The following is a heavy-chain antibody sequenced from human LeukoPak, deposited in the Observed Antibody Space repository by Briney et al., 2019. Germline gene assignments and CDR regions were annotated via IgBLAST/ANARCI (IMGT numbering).Heavy chain of an antibody. J-gene: IGHJ3*02. V-gene: IGHV3-73*01. CDR2: IRSKPHSYAT. Sequence: GGSLRLSCAATGFTFSGSAMHWVRQAAGKGLEWVGRIRSKPHSYATAYAASVKGRFTISRDDSKNMAYLQMNSLKTEDTAVYYCTRHGGRDYYDSTEDAFDIWGQGTMVTVSS. CDR3: TRHGGRDYYDSTEDAFDI. CDR1: GFTFSGSA. D-gene: IGHD3-22*01.